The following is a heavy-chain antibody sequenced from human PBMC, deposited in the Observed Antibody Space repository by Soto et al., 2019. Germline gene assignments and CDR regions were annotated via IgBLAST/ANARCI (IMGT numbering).Heavy chain of an antibody. CDR2: ISPRSGGT. D-gene: IGHD6-19*01. CDR3: ARPPGYISAWYYFDL. Sequence: GASVKVSCKASGYTFIDYYMHWVRQAPGQGFEWMGRISPRSGGTNYAQKFQDRVTMTWDTSLNTAYMELSSLISEDTAVYYCARPPGYISAWYYFDLWGQGTLVTVSS. J-gene: IGHJ4*02. V-gene: IGHV1-2*02. CDR1: GYTFIDYY.